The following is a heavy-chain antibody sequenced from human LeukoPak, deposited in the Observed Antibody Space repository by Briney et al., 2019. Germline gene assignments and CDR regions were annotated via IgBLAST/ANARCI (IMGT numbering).Heavy chain of an antibody. D-gene: IGHD2-2*01. Sequence: ASVKVSCKASGYTFTSYGISWVRQAPGQGLEWMGWISAYNGNTNYAQKLQGRVTMTTDTSTSTAYMELRSLRSDDTAVYYCARVYCSSTSCFPPGPDYWGQGTLVTVSS. V-gene: IGHV1-18*01. CDR3: ARVYCSSTSCFPPGPDY. CDR2: ISAYNGNT. CDR1: GYTFTSYG. J-gene: IGHJ4*02.